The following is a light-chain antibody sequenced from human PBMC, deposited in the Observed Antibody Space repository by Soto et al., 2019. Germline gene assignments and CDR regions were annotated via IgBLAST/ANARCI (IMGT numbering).Light chain of an antibody. V-gene: IGKV3-20*01. J-gene: IGKJ5*01. CDR1: RSLDSGQ. Sequence: EMVLTQSPGTLSLSPGESATLSCRASRSLDSGQLAWYQQKVGRAPRLLIHDAFMRATGIPDRFSGSGSGADFTLNISRLEPEDFAIYYCQQYATAPITFGQGTRLEI. CDR3: QQYATAPIT. CDR2: DAF.